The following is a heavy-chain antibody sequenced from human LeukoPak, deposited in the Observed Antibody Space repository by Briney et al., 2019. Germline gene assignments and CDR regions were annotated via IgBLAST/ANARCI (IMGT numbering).Heavy chain of an antibody. Sequence: QTGGSLRLSCAASGFTFSGSAMHWVRQASGKGLEWVGRIRSKANSYATAYAASVKGRFTISRDDSKNTAYLQMNSLKTEDTAVYYCTRRATQNSQYDYWGQGTLVTVSS. CDR3: TRRATQNSQYDY. J-gene: IGHJ4*02. V-gene: IGHV3-73*01. D-gene: IGHD2-15*01. CDR2: IRSKANSYAT. CDR1: GFTFSGSA.